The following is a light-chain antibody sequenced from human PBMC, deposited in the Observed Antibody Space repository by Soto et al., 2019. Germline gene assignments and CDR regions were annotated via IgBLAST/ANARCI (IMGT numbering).Light chain of an antibody. CDR1: QRITTW. Sequence: IRMTQSPSSFSASTGDRVTVTCRASQRITTWVAWYQQRPGKAPKLLIYDASTLANGVPSRFSGAGSGTEFTLTISSLQPDDFATYYCQQYDTYWTFGQGTKVDI. CDR2: DAS. V-gene: IGKV1-5*01. CDR3: QQYDTYWT. J-gene: IGKJ1*01.